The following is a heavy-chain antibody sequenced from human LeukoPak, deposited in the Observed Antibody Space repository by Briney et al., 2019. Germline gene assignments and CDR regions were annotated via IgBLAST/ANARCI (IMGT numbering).Heavy chain of an antibody. V-gene: IGHV4-34*01. Sequence: SETLSLTCAVYGGSFSGYYWSWIRQPPGKGLEWLGEINHSGSTNYNPSLKSRVTISVDTSKNQFSLKLSPVTAADTAVYYCASLKRGYYGSGSYYTLDYWGQGTLVTVSS. D-gene: IGHD3-10*01. J-gene: IGHJ4*02. CDR2: INHSGST. CDR3: ASLKRGYYGSGSYYTLDY. CDR1: GGSFSGYY.